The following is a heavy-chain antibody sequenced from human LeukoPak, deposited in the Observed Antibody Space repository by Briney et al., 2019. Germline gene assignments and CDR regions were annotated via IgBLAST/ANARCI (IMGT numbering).Heavy chain of an antibody. CDR3: ASLSRGVKD. J-gene: IGHJ4*02. CDR1: GGTFSSYA. CDR2: IIPILGIA. D-gene: IGHD3-10*01. V-gene: IGHV1-69*04. Sequence: SVKVSCKASGGTFSSYAISWVRQAPGQGLEWMGRIIPILGIANYAQKFQGRITITADKSTSTAYMELSSLRSEDTAVYYCASLSRGVKDWGQGTLVTVSS.